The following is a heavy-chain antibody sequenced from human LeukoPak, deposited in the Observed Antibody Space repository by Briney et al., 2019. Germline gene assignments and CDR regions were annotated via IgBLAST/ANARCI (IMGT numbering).Heavy chain of an antibody. V-gene: IGHV3-30*02. CDR1: GFTFSTYA. CDR2: IRYDGTNK. J-gene: IGHJ4*02. Sequence: GGSLRLSCAASGFTFSTYAMHWVRQAPGKGLEWVAFIRYDGTNKHYGDSVKGRFTISRDNSKNTLYLQMNSLRAEDTAVYYCGKAGSSGLGFWGQGTLVTVS. CDR3: GKAGSSGLGF. D-gene: IGHD3-10*01.